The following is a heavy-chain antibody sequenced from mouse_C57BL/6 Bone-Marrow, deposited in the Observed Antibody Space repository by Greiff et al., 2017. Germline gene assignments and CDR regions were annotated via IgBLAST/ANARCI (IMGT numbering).Heavy chain of an antibody. J-gene: IGHJ1*03. CDR1: GYTFTSYW. D-gene: IGHD1-1*01. CDR3: ARDWGDGSSWGDWYFDV. CDR2: LDPSDSYT. Sequence: VQLQQPGAELVMPGASVKLSCKASGYTFTSYWMHWVKQRPGQGLEWIGELDPSDSYTNYNQKFKGKSTLTVDKSSSTAYMQLSSLTSEDSAVYYCARDWGDGSSWGDWYFDVWGTGTTVTVSS. V-gene: IGHV1-69*01.